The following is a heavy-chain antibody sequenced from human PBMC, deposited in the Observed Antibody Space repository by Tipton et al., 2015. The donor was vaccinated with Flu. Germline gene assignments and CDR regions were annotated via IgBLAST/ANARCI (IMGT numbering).Heavy chain of an antibody. CDR1: GYTFTSYY. Sequence: QLVQSGAEVKKPGASVKVSCKASGYTFTSYYMHWVRQAPGQGLEWMGIINPSGGSTSYAQKFRGRVTMTRDTSTGTVYMELSSLRSEDTAVYYCARLAPYCSGGSCYSWDYWGQGTLVTVSS. CDR2: INPSGGST. V-gene: IGHV1-46*01. J-gene: IGHJ4*02. CDR3: ARLAPYCSGGSCYSWDY. D-gene: IGHD2-15*01.